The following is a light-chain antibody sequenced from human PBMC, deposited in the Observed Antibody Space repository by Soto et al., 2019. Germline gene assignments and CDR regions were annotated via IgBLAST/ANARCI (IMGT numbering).Light chain of an antibody. CDR1: QSVTSTY. CDR2: GAS. CDR3: QQYGSPPIT. Sequence: EIVLTQYPGTLSLSPGERATLSCRASQSVTSTYLAWYQQKPGLAPRLLIYGASIRATGIPDKFSGSGSGTDFTLTISRLAPEDFAVYYCQQYGSPPITFGQGTLLEIK. J-gene: IGKJ5*01. V-gene: IGKV3-20*01.